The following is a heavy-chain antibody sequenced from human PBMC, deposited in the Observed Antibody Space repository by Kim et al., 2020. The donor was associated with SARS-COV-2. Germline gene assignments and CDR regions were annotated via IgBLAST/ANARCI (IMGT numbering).Heavy chain of an antibody. J-gene: IGHJ5*02. V-gene: IGHV4-39*01. Sequence: SLKSRVTISVDTSKNQFSLKLSSVTAADTAVYYCARRGQLPHIPYIWFDPWGQGTLVTVSS. D-gene: IGHD2-2*01. CDR3: ARRGQLPHIPYIWFDP.